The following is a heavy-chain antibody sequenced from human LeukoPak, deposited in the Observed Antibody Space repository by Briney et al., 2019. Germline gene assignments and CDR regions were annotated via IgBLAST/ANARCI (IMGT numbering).Heavy chain of an antibody. CDR2: INRSGST. V-gene: IGHV4-34*01. CDR1: GFTFSSYA. J-gene: IGHJ5*02. D-gene: IGHD2-2*01. Sequence: GSLRLSCAASGFTFSSYAMSWVRQLPGKGLEWIGEINRSGSTNYNPSLKGRVTISVDTSKNQFSLKLSSVTAADTAVYYCARVRGIIVPAATWFDPWGQGTLVTVSS. CDR3: ARVRGIIVPAATWFDP.